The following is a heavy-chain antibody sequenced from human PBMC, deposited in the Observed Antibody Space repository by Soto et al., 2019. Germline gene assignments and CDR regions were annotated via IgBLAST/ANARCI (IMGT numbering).Heavy chain of an antibody. CDR3: ARDAAAGKGEYYFDY. CDR1: GYTFTGYY. V-gene: IGHV1-2*04. J-gene: IGHJ4*02. CDR2: INPNSGGT. D-gene: IGHD6-13*01. Sequence: ASVKVSCKASGYTFTGYYMHWVRQAPGQGLEWMGWINPNSGGTNYAQKFQGWVTMTRDTSISTAYMELSRLRSDDTAVYYCARDAAAGKGEYYFDYWGQGTLVTVSS.